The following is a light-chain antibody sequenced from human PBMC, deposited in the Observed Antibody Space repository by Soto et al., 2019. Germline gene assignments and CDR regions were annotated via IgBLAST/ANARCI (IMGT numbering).Light chain of an antibody. J-gene: IGLJ1*01. Sequence: QSVLTQPPSASGTPGQRVTISCSGTSSDVGGYNYVSWYQQHPGKAPKVMIYEVSNRPSGVSNRFSGSKSGNTASLTISGLQAEDEADYYCSSYRSIGTVVFGTGTKVTVL. CDR3: SSYRSIGTVV. CDR1: SSDVGGYNY. V-gene: IGLV2-14*01. CDR2: EVS.